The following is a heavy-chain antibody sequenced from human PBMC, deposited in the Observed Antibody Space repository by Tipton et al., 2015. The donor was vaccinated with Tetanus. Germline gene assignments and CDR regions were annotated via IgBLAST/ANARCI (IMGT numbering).Heavy chain of an antibody. V-gene: IGHV4-61*09. CDR1: GGSISGSGYY. J-gene: IGHJ4*02. CDR3: ARGVTDGYNRRFDY. D-gene: IGHD5-24*01. CDR2: ISNGNT. Sequence: TLSLTCNVSGGSISGSGYYWSWIRQPAGKGLEWIGHISNGNTDYTPSLKSRVTLSVDTSKNQFSLKLRSVTAADTAVYYCARGVTDGYNRRFDYWGQGTLVAVSP.